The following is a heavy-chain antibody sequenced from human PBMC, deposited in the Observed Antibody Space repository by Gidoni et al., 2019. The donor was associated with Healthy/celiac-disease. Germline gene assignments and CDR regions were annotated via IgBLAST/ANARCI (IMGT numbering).Heavy chain of an antibody. D-gene: IGHD5-18*01. CDR3: ARGRLDTAMGNYPYYYYGMDV. CDR1: GGSFSGYY. V-gene: IGHV4-34*01. Sequence: QVQLQQWGAGLLKPSETLSLTCAVYGGSFSGYYWSWIRQPPGKGLEWIGEINHSGSTNYNPSLKSRVTISVDTSKNQFSLKLSSVTAADTAVYYCARGRLDTAMGNYPYYYYGMDVWGQGTTVTVSS. CDR2: INHSGST. J-gene: IGHJ6*02.